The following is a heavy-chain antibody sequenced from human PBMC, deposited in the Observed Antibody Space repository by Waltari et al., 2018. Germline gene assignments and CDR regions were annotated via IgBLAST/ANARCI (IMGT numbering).Heavy chain of an antibody. CDR1: GFIFSTYW. D-gene: IGHD3-10*01. CDR2: INFDGRAK. J-gene: IGHJ4*02. CDR3: ATYRWLGY. V-gene: IGHV3-7*03. Sequence: EVRLVESGGGLVQPGGSLRLSCDVPGFIFSTYWMTWVRQGPGKGLEWVENINFDGRAKHEVDSVKGRFPISRDNAKSSLFLEMNSLRADDTAVYYCATYRWLGYWGQGSLVTVSS.